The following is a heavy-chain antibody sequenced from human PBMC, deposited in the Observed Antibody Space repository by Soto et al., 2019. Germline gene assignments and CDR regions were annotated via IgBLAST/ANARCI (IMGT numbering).Heavy chain of an antibody. CDR2: IRIKGNIYAT. D-gene: IGHD6-19*01. CDR1: GFTCSASA. V-gene: IGHV3-73*01. J-gene: IGHJ4*02. Sequence: VTLRLSCLASGFTCSASAIHCVRQASGKLLEWVGRIRIKGNIYATAYGAWLTGRFTISREDSKNTAYLQTDSQKPEDTAVYYCTRPGNSSGWSDYWGQGTLVTLSS. CDR3: TRPGNSSGWSDY.